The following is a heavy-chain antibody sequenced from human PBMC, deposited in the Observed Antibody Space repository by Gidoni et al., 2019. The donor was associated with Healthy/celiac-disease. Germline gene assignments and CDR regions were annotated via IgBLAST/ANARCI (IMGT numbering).Heavy chain of an antibody. J-gene: IGHJ4*02. CDR2: RKEDGSEN. D-gene: IGHD1-26*01. Sequence: EVQLVESGGGLVQPGGSLRLSCAASGFPFRNHWMIWVRPAQGKGLEWVANRKEDGSENYSVDSVKGRFTISRDNAKNSLYLQMNSLRAEDTAFYYCARGRTGVGAALRWLDYWGQGTLVTVSS. CDR1: GFPFRNHW. V-gene: IGHV3-7*01. CDR3: ARGRTGVGAALRWLDY.